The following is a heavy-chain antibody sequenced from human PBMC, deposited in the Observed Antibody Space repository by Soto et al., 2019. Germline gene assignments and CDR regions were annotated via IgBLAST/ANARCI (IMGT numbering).Heavy chain of an antibody. D-gene: IGHD3-3*01. J-gene: IGHJ4*02. CDR2: ISGSGGST. V-gene: IGHV3-23*01. CDR1: GFTFSSYA. CDR3: AKDGPGGVLRYVECLFCNY. Sequence: EVQLLESGGGLVQPGGSLRLSCAASGFTFSSYAMSWVRQPPGKGLEWVSAISGSGGSTYYADSVKGRFTISRDNSKNTRYLQITSLRADYTAVYYCAKDGPGGVLRYVECLFCNYWGQGTLVPVSS.